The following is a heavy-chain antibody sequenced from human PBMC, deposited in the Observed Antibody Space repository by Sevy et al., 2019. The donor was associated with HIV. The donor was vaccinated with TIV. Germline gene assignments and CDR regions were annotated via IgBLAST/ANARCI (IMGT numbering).Heavy chain of an antibody. Sequence: ASVKVSCKISGYKVDMYGIAWVRQAPGQGLEWMGWISTYNGNTNYAQNFQGRDTMTTDTSTSVVYMELGGLRPDDTAVYYCARATGMAVAGTGRYFDFWGQGTLVTVSS. J-gene: IGHJ4*01. V-gene: IGHV1-18*04. CDR2: ISTYNGNT. CDR3: ARATGMAVAGTGRYFDF. CDR1: GYKVDMYG. D-gene: IGHD6-19*01.